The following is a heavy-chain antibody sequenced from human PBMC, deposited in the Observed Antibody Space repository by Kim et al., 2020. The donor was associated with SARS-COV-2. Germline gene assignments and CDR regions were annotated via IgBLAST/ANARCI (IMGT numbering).Heavy chain of an antibody. CDR2: IKGDGSVK. V-gene: IGHV3-7*01. CDR3: ARNFTHYYDSSGYERSRYYNDAFNI. CDR1: GFTFSNYW. J-gene: IGHJ3*02. Sequence: GGSLRLSCAASGFTFSNYWMTWVRQAPAKGLECVANIKGDGSVKHCVDSMECRFTIPRDNAKNLVYLQINSLRGDESAVYYCARNFTHYYDSSGYERSRYYNDAFNIRGQGT. D-gene: IGHD3-22*01.